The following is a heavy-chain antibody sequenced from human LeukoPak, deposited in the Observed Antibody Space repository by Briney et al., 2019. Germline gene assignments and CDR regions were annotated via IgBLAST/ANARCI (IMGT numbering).Heavy chain of an antibody. J-gene: IGHJ5*02. Sequence: PSETLSLTCGVFGGSFSGYYWIWIRQPPGQGLEWFGEINLSGNTNYNPSLKSRVSISVDTSKNQFSLHLTSVTAADTAVYYCAREAVAVGGSWFDPWGQGTLVTVSS. CDR3: AREAVAVGGSWFDP. V-gene: IGHV4-34*01. CDR1: GGSFSGYY. D-gene: IGHD6-19*01. CDR2: INLSGNT.